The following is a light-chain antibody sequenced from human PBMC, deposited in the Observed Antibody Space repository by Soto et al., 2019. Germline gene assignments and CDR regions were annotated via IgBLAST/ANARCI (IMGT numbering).Light chain of an antibody. CDR2: AAS. V-gene: IGKV1-39*01. J-gene: IGKJ4*01. Sequence: DIQLTQYPSSLSASAGDRVTITCPASQSISSYLNWYQQKPGKAPKLLIYAASSLQSGVPSRFSGSGSGTDFTLTISSLKPEDFATYYCQQSHSTPLTFGGGTKVDIK. CDR1: QSISSY. CDR3: QQSHSTPLT.